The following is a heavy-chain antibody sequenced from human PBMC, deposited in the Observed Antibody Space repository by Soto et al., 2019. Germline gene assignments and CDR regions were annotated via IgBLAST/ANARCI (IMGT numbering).Heavy chain of an antibody. D-gene: IGHD3-22*01. Sequence: PGGSLRLSCGASGFSFDSSAMHWVRQAPGKGLEWVAVMSYDGTKKNNAESVKGRFIISRDNSKNTLILQMNSLRIEDTAVYYFAKEYDFSGFCSEGLDVWAQGTLVTVSS. CDR3: AKEYDFSGFCSEGLDV. CDR2: MSYDGTKK. V-gene: IGHV3-30-3*01. CDR1: GFSFDSSA. J-gene: IGHJ1*01.